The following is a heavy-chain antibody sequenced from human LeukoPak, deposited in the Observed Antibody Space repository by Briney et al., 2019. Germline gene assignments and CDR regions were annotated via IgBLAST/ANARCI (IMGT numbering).Heavy chain of an antibody. CDR2: INTSGNT. V-gene: IGHV4-4*07. J-gene: IGHJ6*03. CDR3: ARVLVGANYYYYYMDV. Sequence: PSETLSLTCTVSGGSISSYYWSWIRQPAGKGLEWIGRINTSGNTNYNPSLKSRVTISVDKSKNQFSLKLSSVTAADTAVYYCARVLVGANYYYYYMDVWGKGTTVTVPS. D-gene: IGHD1-26*01. CDR1: GGSISSYY.